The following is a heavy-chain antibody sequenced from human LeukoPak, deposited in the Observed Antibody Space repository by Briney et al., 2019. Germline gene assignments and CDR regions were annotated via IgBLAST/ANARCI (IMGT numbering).Heavy chain of an antibody. J-gene: IGHJ6*03. CDR2: ISRNGAAT. V-gene: IGHV3-43*01. D-gene: IGHD1-1*01. Sequence: PGGSLRLSCAASGFIFDDYTMHWVRQAPGKGLEWVSLISRNGAATKYADSVRGRFTISRDNAKKSLYLHMNSLRAEDTAVYYCGAGEDYYFYMDVWGKGTTVTISS. CDR1: GFIFDDYT. CDR3: GAGEDYYFYMDV.